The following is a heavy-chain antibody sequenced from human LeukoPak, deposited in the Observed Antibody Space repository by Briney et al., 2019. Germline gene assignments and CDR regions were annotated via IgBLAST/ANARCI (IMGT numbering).Heavy chain of an antibody. CDR3: AKDRIVVAGTIGFDP. Sequence: GGSLRLSCAASGFTFSSYAMSWVRQAPGKGLEWVSAISGSGISTYYADSVKGRFTISRDNSENTLYLQMNSLRAEDTAVYYCAKDRIVVAGTIGFDPWGQGTLVTVSS. J-gene: IGHJ5*02. CDR2: ISGSGIST. D-gene: IGHD6-19*01. V-gene: IGHV3-23*01. CDR1: GFTFSSYA.